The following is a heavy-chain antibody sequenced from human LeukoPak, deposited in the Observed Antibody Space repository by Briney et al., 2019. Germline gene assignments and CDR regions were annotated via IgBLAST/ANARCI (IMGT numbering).Heavy chain of an antibody. J-gene: IGHJ4*02. CDR2: INHRGST. D-gene: IGHD5-24*01. Sequence: SETLSLTCAVYGGSFSGYYWSWIRQPPGKGLEWIGEINHRGSTKYNPSLKSRVIISVDTSKNQFSLKVNSVTAADTAVYYCARGDTTYGYSSWGRGTLVTVSS. V-gene: IGHV4-34*01. CDR1: GGSFSGYY. CDR3: ARGDTTYGYSS.